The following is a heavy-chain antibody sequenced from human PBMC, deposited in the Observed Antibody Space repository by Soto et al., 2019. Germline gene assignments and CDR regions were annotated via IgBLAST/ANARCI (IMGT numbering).Heavy chain of an antibody. D-gene: IGHD4-17*01. J-gene: IGHJ4*02. CDR1: GFTFSSYS. CDR3: ARDNSDYGDYGKIDY. V-gene: IGHV3-48*02. Sequence: EVQLVESGGGLVQPGGSLRLSCAASGFTFSSYSMNWVRQAPGKGLEWVSYISSSSSTIYYADSVKGRFTISRDNAKNSLYLQMTSLRDEDTAVYYCARDNSDYGDYGKIDYWGQGTLVTVSS. CDR2: ISSSSSTI.